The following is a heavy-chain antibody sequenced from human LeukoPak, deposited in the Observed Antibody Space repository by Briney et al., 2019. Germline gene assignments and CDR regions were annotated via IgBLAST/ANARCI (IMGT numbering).Heavy chain of an antibody. D-gene: IGHD6-19*01. CDR1: GDSIGDYY. CDR3: ARGGTWPVRFDY. CDR2: IYHSGST. Sequence: PSETLSLTCNVSGDSIGDYYWSWIRQSPGKGLEWIGYIYHSGSTDYNPSLKSRVTISVDTSKNQFSLRLSSVTAADTAVYYCARGGTWPVRFDYWGQGTLVTVSS. J-gene: IGHJ4*02. V-gene: IGHV4-59*12.